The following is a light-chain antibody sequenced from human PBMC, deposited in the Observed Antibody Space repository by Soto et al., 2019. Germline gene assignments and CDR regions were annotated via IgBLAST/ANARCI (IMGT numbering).Light chain of an antibody. CDR1: QSVSSY. CDR2: DAS. V-gene: IGKV3-11*01. Sequence: EIVLTQSPATLSLSPGERATLSCRASQSVSSYLAWYQQKPGQAPRLLIYDASARATGIPARFSGSGSGTDFTLTISSLEPEDFAVYYCQQRSNLMYTFGQGTTLEIK. J-gene: IGKJ2*01. CDR3: QQRSNLMYT.